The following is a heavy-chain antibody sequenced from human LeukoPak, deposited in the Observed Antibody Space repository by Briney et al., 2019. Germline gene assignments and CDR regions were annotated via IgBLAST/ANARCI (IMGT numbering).Heavy chain of an antibody. Sequence: ASVKVSCKPSGYTFTGYYMHWVRQAPGQGLEWMERINPNSGATNYAQKFQGRVTMTRDTSISTAYMELTTLRSDDTAVYYCAKSIEYCGADCYGYFDLWGRGTLVTVSS. V-gene: IGHV1-2*06. J-gene: IGHJ2*01. CDR3: AKSIEYCGADCYGYFDL. D-gene: IGHD2-21*02. CDR1: GYTFTGYY. CDR2: INPNSGAT.